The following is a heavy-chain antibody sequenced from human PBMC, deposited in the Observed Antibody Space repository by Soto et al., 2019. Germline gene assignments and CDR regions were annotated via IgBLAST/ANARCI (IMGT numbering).Heavy chain of an antibody. Sequence: SETLSLTCAVYGGSFSGYYWSWIRQPPGKGLEWIGEINHSGSTNYNPSLKSRVTISVDTSKNQFSPKLSSVTAADTAVYYCARSCSTSCLDYWGQGTLVTVSS. D-gene: IGHD2-2*01. CDR1: GGSFSGYY. J-gene: IGHJ4*02. CDR3: ARSCSTSCLDY. V-gene: IGHV4-34*01. CDR2: INHSGST.